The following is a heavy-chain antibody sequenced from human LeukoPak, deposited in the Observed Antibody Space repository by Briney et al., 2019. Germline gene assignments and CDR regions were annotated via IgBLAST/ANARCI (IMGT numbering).Heavy chain of an antibody. CDR2: ISGSGGGT. CDR1: GLTFSSYA. J-gene: IGHJ4*02. CDR3: AKVASADAQARLNY. V-gene: IGHV3-23*01. Sequence: GGPLRLSCAASGLTFSSYAMSWVRQAPGKGLEWVSAISGSGGGTYYADSVKDRFTISRDYSNNTLYLQMNSLRADDTAVYYCAKVASADAQARLNYWGQGTLVTVSS. D-gene: IGHD6-19*01.